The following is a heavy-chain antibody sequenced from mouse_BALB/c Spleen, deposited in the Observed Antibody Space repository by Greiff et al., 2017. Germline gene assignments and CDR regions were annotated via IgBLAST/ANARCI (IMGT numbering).Heavy chain of an antibody. CDR3: ARRYYYGSLWAMDY. D-gene: IGHD1-1*01. CDR1: GFTFSSYT. V-gene: IGHV5-12-2*01. Sequence: DVMLVESGGGLVQPGGSLKLSCAASGFTFSSYTMSWVRQTPEKRLEWVAYISNGGGSTYYPDTVKGRFTISRDNAKNTLYLQMSSLKSEDTAMYYCARRYYYGSLWAMDYWGQGTSVTVSS. CDR2: ISNGGGST. J-gene: IGHJ4*01.